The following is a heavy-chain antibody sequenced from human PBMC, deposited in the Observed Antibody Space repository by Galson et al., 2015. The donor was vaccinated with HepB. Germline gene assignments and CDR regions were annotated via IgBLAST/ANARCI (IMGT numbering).Heavy chain of an antibody. CDR2: IYYSGST. D-gene: IGHD2-2*01. J-gene: IGHJ3*02. CDR3: ARTEDIVVVPAASRAFDI. V-gene: IGHV4-59*01. Sequence: LSLTCTVSGGSISSYYWSWIRQPPGKGLEWIGYIYYSGSTNYNPSLKSRVTISVDTSKNQFSLKLSSVTAADTAVYYCARTEDIVVVPAASRAFDIWGQGTMVTVSS. CDR1: GGSISSYY.